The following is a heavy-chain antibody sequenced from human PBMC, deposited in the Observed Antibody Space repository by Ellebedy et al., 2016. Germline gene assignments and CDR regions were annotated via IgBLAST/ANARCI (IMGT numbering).Heavy chain of an antibody. Sequence: ASVKVSXXASGYTFTGYYMHWVRQAPGQGLEWMGWINPNSGGTNYAQKFQGRVTMTRDTSISTAYMELSRLRSDDTAVYYCARVCGELPTYYFDYWGQGTLVTVSS. D-gene: IGHD1-26*01. CDR3: ARVCGELPTYYFDY. J-gene: IGHJ4*02. CDR1: GYTFTGYY. V-gene: IGHV1-2*02. CDR2: INPNSGGT.